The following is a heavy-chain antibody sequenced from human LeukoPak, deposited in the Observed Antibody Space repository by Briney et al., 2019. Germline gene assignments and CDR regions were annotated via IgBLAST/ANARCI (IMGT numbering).Heavy chain of an antibody. CDR2: ISYDGSNK. D-gene: IGHD1-26*01. CDR1: GFTFSSYG. J-gene: IGHJ6*03. CDR3: ARDPYSGSYGADYYYYMDV. V-gene: IGHV3-30*03. Sequence: GGSLRLSCAASGFTFSSYGMHWVRQAPGKGLEWVAVISYDGSNKYYADSVKGRFTISRDNAKSSLYLQMNSLRAEDTAVYYCARDPYSGSYGADYYYYMDVWGKGTTVTISS.